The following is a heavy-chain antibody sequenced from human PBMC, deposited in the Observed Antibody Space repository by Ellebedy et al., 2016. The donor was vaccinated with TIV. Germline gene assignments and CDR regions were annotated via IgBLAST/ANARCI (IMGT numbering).Heavy chain of an antibody. J-gene: IGHJ6*02. V-gene: IGHV4-59*01. Sequence: SETLSLTCTVSYDSISSYYWSWIRQPPGKGLEWIGYIYYTGSTNYNPSLKSRVTISLDTSKNQLSLKLSSVTAADTAVYYCARGSNGYYYGMDVWGQGTTVTVSS. CDR3: ARGSNGYYYGMDV. D-gene: IGHD6-19*01. CDR2: IYYTGST. CDR1: YDSISSYY.